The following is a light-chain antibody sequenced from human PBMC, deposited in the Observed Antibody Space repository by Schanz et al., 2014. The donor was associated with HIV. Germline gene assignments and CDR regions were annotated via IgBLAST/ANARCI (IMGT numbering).Light chain of an antibody. CDR3: QTYDSGISGVV. J-gene: IGLJ2*01. CDR2: DVS. CDR1: SSDVGGYNY. V-gene: IGLV2-14*03. Sequence: QSALTQPASVSGSPGQSITISCTGTSSDVGGYNYVSWYQQHPSKAPKLMIYDVSNRPSGVSNRFSGSKSGNTASLTISGLQAEDEADYYCQTYDSGISGVVFGGGTKLTVL.